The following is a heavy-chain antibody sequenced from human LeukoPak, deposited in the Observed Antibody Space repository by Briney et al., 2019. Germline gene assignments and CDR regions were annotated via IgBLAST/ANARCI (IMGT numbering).Heavy chain of an antibody. V-gene: IGHV3-9*01. D-gene: IGHD2-21*01. CDR3: ARHMVPTNTFLFYGLDV. J-gene: IGHJ6*02. CDR2: INYNGGST. Sequence: PGRSLRLSCAVTGLSFEDYGMHWVPQPPGKGLEWVSSINYNGGSTEYADSVKGRFTISRDNAKNSLFLQLNSLRPEASALYYCARHMVPTNTFLFYGLDVWGQGTPVTVSS. CDR1: GLSFEDYG.